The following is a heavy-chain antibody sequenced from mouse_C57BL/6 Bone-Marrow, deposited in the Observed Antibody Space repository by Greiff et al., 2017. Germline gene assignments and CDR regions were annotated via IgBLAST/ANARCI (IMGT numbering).Heavy chain of an antibody. CDR1: GYTFTSYW. Sequence: QVQLQQPGAELVRPGSSVKLSCKASGYTFTSYWMDWVKQGPGQGLEWIGNIYPSDSETHYNQKFKDKATLTVAKSSSTAYMQLSSLTSEDSAVYYCARGGTGYYFDYWGQGTTLTVAS. CDR2: IYPSDSET. CDR3: ARGGTGYYFDY. J-gene: IGHJ2*01. V-gene: IGHV1-61*01. D-gene: IGHD4-1*01.